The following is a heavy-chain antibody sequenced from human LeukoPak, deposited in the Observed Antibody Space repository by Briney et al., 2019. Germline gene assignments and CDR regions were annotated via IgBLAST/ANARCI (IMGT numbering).Heavy chain of an antibody. CDR1: GYTFTSYG. CDR2: ISAYNGNT. V-gene: IGHV1-18*01. D-gene: IGHD5-24*01. J-gene: IGHJ4*02. Sequence: GASVKVSCKASGYTFTSYGISWVRQAPGQGLEWMGWISAYNGNTNYAQKLQGRVTMTTDTSTSTAYMELRSLRSDDTAVYYCARDRGVEMATSPDYWGQGTLVTVSS. CDR3: ARDRGVEMATSPDY.